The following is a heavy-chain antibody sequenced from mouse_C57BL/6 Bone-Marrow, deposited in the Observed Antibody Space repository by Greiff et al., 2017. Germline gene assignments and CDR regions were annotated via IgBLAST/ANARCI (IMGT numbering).Heavy chain of an antibody. CDR3: AKEKGFPYWYFDV. CDR1: GYTFTSYW. CDR2: IHPNSGST. Sequence: QVQLQQSGAELVKPGASVKLSCKASGYTFTSYWMHWVKQRPGQGLEWIGMIHPNSGSTNYNEKFKSKATLTVDKSSSTAYMQLSSLTSEDSAVYYCAKEKGFPYWYFDVWGTGTTVTVSS. J-gene: IGHJ1*03. V-gene: IGHV1-64*01.